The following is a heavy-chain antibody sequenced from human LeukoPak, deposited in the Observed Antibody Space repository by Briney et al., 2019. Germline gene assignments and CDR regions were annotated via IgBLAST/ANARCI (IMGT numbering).Heavy chain of an antibody. CDR3: ARDHGYCSSTSCYFWFDP. CDR1: GGSISSYY. V-gene: IGHV4-59*01. Sequence: SETLSLTCTVSGGSISSYYWSWIRQPPGKGLEWIGYIYYSGSTNYNPSLKSRVTISVDTSKNQFSLKLSSVTAADTAVYYCARDHGYCSSTSCYFWFDPWGQGTLVTVSS. J-gene: IGHJ5*02. CDR2: IYYSGST. D-gene: IGHD2-2*01.